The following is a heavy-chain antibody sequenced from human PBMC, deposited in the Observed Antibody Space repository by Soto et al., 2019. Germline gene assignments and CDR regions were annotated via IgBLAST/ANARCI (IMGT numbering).Heavy chain of an antibody. V-gene: IGHV1-18*01. CDR1: GYTFTNYS. D-gene: IGHD3-10*01. J-gene: IGHJ6*02. CDR3: ARDGRITVVRVFLRFDA. CDR2: ISAYNGNT. Sequence: AAVNISNNESGYTFTNYSISWMRQAPGQGLEWMGWISAYNGNTKSAEKFQGRVTMTTDTSTSTAYMELRSLSSDDTALYYCARDGRITVVRVFLRFDAWGQRNTFTAS.